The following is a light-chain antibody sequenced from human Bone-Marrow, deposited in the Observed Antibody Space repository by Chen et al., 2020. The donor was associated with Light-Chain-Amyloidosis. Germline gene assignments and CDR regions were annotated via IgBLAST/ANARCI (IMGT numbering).Light chain of an antibody. J-gene: IGKJ4*01. CDR2: DAS. V-gene: IGKV3-11*01. CDR3: QQRSDWPLT. Sequence: EIVLTQSPATLSLSPGERATLSCRASQSVSSYLVWFQQKPGQAPRLLIYDASNRATGIPARFSGSGSGTAFTLTISSLEPEDFAGYYCQQRSDWPLTFGGGTKVEIK. CDR1: QSVSSY.